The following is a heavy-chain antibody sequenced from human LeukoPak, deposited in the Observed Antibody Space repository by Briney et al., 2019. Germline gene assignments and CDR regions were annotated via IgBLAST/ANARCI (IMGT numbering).Heavy chain of an antibody. CDR3: AMADNYYDSSGYIDY. D-gene: IGHD3-22*01. Sequence: ASVKVSCKASGYTFTSYYMHWVRQAPGQGLEWMGIINPSGGSTSYAQKFQGRVTMTRDTSTSTVYMELSSLRSEDTAVYYCAMADNYYDSSGYIDYWGQGTLVTVSS. CDR2: INPSGGST. V-gene: IGHV1-46*01. J-gene: IGHJ4*02. CDR1: GYTFTSYY.